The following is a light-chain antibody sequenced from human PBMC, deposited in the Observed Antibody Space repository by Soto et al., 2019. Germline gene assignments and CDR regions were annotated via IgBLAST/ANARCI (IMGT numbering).Light chain of an antibody. CDR2: AAS. CDR3: QKYNGAPLIT. Sequence: DIQMTQSPSSLSASVGDRVTITCRASQGISNYLAWYQQKPGKVPKLLIHAASTLESGVPSRFSGSGSGTDFTLTISSLQPQDVATYYCQKYNGAPLITFGQGTRLAI. J-gene: IGKJ5*01. V-gene: IGKV1-27*01. CDR1: QGISNY.